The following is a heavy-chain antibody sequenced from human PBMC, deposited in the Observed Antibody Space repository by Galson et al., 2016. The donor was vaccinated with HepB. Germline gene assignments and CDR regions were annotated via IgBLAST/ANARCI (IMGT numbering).Heavy chain of an antibody. CDR1: GFTFSICS. Sequence: SLRLSCAASGFTFSICSLNWVRQAPGKGLEWVASLPSVGTYIYYADSVKGRFIISRDNAKNSLYLQMNSLRVDDTAVYYCARDLPGDYNGMDVWGQGTTVTVSS. V-gene: IGHV3-21*06. D-gene: IGHD2-2*01. CDR2: LPSVGTYI. J-gene: IGHJ6*02. CDR3: ARDLPGDYNGMDV.